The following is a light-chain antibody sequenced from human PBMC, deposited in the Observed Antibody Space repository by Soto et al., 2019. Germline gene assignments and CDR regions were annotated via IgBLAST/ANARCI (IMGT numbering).Light chain of an antibody. CDR1: QTVSSNY. CDR2: GAS. Sequence: EIILTQSQDTLSLSPGERATLSCSASQTVSSNYLAWCQQRPGQAPRLLIYGASTRAAGIPDRFSGSGSGTDFTLTITRQEPEDSAVYFCQQYTGPPTTFGQGTRLEIK. V-gene: IGKV3-20*01. CDR3: QQYTGPPTT. J-gene: IGKJ5*01.